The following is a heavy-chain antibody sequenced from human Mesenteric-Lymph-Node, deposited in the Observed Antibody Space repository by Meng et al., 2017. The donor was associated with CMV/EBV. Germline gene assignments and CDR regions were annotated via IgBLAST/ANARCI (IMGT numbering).Heavy chain of an antibody. D-gene: IGHD3-10*01. J-gene: IGHJ4*02. CDR2: IFGDGTT. CDR1: GFTVSSNY. V-gene: IGHV3-53*01. CDR3: VRYYGAGSYFGDS. Sequence: GESLKISCAASGFTVSSNYMSWVRQAPGKGLEWVSVIFGDGTTYYAGSVRGRFTISRDNSKDTLYLQMNSLRAEDTAVYYCVRYYGAGSYFGDSWGQGTQVTVSS.